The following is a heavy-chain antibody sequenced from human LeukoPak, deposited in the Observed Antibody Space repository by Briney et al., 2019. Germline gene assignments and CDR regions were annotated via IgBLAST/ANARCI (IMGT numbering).Heavy chain of an antibody. Sequence: PSETLSLTCTVSGYSISSGYYWGWIRQPPGKGLEWIGSIYHSGSTYYNPSLKSRVTISVDTSKNQFSLKLSSVTAADTAVYYCAEESSVVTPWFDPWGQGTLVTVSS. J-gene: IGHJ5*02. CDR2: IYHSGST. CDR3: AEESSVVTPWFDP. V-gene: IGHV4-38-2*02. CDR1: GYSISSGYY. D-gene: IGHD4-23*01.